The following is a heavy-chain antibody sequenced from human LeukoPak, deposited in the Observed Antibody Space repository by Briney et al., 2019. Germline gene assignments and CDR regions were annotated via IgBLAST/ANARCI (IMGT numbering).Heavy chain of an antibody. J-gene: IGHJ4*02. CDR1: GFTFSLSW. D-gene: IGHD6-13*01. Sequence: GGSLRLSCAASGFTFSLSWMHWVRQAPGKGLEWVSSINYDARSRTYADSVKGRLTISRDNAKNTLYLQMNSLRAADTAVYYCARGGIAGTGKKRGNDYWGQGTLVTVSS. CDR2: INYDARSR. V-gene: IGHV3-74*01. CDR3: ARGGIAGTGKKRGNDY.